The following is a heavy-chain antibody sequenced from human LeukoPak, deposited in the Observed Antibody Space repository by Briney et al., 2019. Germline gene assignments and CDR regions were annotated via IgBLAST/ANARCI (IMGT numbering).Heavy chain of an antibody. CDR3: ASSYCSSTSCYFGR. J-gene: IGHJ4*02. CDR1: GFTLSSYW. V-gene: IGHV3-7*01. Sequence: GGSLRLSCAASGFTLSSYWMSWVRQAPGRGREWVANIKQEGSEKYYVDSVKGRFTISRDNAKNSLYLQMNSLRAEDTAVYYCASSYCSSTSCYFGRWGQGTLVTVSS. CDR2: IKQEGSEK. D-gene: IGHD2-2*01.